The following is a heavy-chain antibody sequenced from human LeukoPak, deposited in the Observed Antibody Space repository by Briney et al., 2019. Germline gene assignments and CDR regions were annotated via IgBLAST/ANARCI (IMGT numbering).Heavy chain of an antibody. CDR3: ARDTPSSGWYSRYYYYGMDV. CDR1: GFTFSSYR. CDR2: ISSSGSTI. D-gene: IGHD6-19*01. V-gene: IGHV3-48*04. Sequence: GGSLRLSCAASGFTFSSYRMNWVRQAPGKGLEWVSYISSSGSTIYYADSVKGRFTISRDNAKNSLYLQMNSLRAEDTAVYYCARDTPSSGWYSRYYYYGMDVWGQGTTVTVSS. J-gene: IGHJ6*02.